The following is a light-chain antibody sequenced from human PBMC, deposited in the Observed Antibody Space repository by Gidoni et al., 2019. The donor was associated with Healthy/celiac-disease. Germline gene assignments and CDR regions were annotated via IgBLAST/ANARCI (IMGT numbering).Light chain of an antibody. CDR2: QDT. CDR1: KLGDKY. J-gene: IGLJ2*01. CDR3: QAWDSSTVV. V-gene: IGLV3-1*01. Sequence: SYELAQPPSVSVSPGQTASITCSGDKLGDKYACWYQQTPGQSPVLVIYQDTKRPSGIPERFSGSNSGNTATRTISGTQAMDEADYYCQAWDSSTVVFGGGTKLTVL.